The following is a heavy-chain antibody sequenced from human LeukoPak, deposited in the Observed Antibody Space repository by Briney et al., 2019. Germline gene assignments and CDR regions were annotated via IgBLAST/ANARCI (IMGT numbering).Heavy chain of an antibody. V-gene: IGHV3-7*01. CDR2: IKEDGIEK. J-gene: IGHJ4*02. D-gene: IGHD5-12*01. CDR3: ARVVAAGSDY. CDR1: GFTFSRYW. Sequence: GGPLRLSCAASGFTFSRYWMSWVRQAPGKGLEWVANIKEDGIEKYYVDPVKGRFTISRDNAKNSMYLQMNGLRAEDTALYYCARVVAAGSDYWGQGTLVTVSS.